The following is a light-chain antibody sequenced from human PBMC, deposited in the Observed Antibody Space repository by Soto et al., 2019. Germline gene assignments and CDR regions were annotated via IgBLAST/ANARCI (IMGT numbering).Light chain of an antibody. V-gene: IGKV3D-15*02. CDR2: GAS. Sequence: ERVMMQSPGTLSVSPGARATLSCRASQSVGSDLVWYRQKPGQAPRLLIYGASSRATGIPDRFSGSGSGTEFTLTISSLQSEDFGVYYSPAYTICPLVIFGARTKVDIK. CDR1: QSVGSD. CDR3: PAYTICPLVI. J-gene: IGKJ4*01.